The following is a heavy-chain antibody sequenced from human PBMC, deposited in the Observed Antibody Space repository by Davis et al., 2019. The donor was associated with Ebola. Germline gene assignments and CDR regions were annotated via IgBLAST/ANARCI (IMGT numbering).Heavy chain of an antibody. CDR1: GFTVSSNY. Sequence: GGSLSLSCAASGFTVSSNYMSWVRQAPGKGLEWVSVIYSGGSTYYADSVKGRFTMSRDNAKNSLYLQMNSLRAEDTAVYYCARAGGSTTLTAPSMDVWGQGTTVTVSS. V-gene: IGHV3-53*03. D-gene: IGHD2/OR15-2a*01. CDR3: ARAGGSTTLTAPSMDV. CDR2: IYSGGST. J-gene: IGHJ6*02.